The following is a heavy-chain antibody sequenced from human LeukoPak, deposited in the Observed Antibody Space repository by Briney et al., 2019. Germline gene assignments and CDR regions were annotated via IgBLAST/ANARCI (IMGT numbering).Heavy chain of an antibody. J-gene: IGHJ4*02. CDR1: GYSFTSYW. CDR3: ARHRGSYSYDY. D-gene: IGHD1-26*01. V-gene: IGHV5-51*01. Sequence: GESLKIPCKSSGYSFTSYWVGWVRQMPGKGLEWMGIIYPGDSDIRYSPSFRGQVTISTDKSTTTAYLQWSSLKASDTAMYYCARHRGSYSYDYWGQGTLVTVSS. CDR2: IYPGDSDI.